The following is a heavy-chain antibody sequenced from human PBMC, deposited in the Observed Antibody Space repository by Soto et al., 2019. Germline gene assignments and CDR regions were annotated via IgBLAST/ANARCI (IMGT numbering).Heavy chain of an antibody. CDR2: MNPNSGNT. V-gene: IGHV1-8*01. CDR3: WRFDYDWNDPNAPEY. Sequence: ASVKVSCKASGYTFTSYDINRVRQATGQGLEWMGWMNPNSGNTGYAQKVQGRVTMTRNTSISTAYMELSSLRSEDTAVFYCWRFDYDWNDPNAPEYWGQGTLVTVSS. D-gene: IGHD1-1*01. J-gene: IGHJ4*02. CDR1: GYTFTSYD.